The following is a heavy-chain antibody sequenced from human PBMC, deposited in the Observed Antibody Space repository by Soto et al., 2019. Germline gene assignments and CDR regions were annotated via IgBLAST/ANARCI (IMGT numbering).Heavy chain of an antibody. CDR3: ARTLAYGGGYTFDY. CDR1: AFTLSDHF. CDR2: SRDKAHGYTT. V-gene: IGHV3-72*01. J-gene: IGHJ4*02. D-gene: IGHD2-21*01. Sequence: EVQLVESGGGLVQPGGSLRLSCAVSAFTLSDHFIDWVRKAPGKGWEWVGRSRDKAHGYTTESRPSVKGRFTISRDDSRNALYLQMNSLKTEDTAVYYCARTLAYGGGYTFDYWGQGTLVTVSS.